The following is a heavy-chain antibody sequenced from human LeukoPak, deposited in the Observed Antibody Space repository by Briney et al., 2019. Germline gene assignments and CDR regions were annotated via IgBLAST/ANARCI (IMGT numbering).Heavy chain of an antibody. CDR1: GGSISSYY. CDR3: ARGNVAAAGYWYFDL. V-gene: IGHV4-59*01. J-gene: IGHJ2*01. Sequence: SETLSLTCTVSGGSISSYYWSWIRQPPAKGLEWIGYIYYSGSTNYNPSLKSRVTISVDTSKNQFSLKLSSLTAADTAVYYCARGNVAAAGYWYFDLWGRGTLVTVSS. D-gene: IGHD6-13*01. CDR2: IYYSGST.